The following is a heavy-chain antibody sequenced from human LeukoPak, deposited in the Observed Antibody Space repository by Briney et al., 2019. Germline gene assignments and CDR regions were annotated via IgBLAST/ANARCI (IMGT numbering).Heavy chain of an antibody. D-gene: IGHD1-1*01. Sequence: SETLSLTCAVYGGSFCGYYWSWIRQPPGKGLEWIGEINHSGSTNYNPSLKSRVTISVDTSKNQFSLKLSSVTAADTAVYYCARAARYNWNGNYYYGMDVWGKGTTVTVSS. CDR2: INHSGST. J-gene: IGHJ6*04. V-gene: IGHV4-34*01. CDR3: ARAARYNWNGNYYYGMDV. CDR1: GGSFCGYY.